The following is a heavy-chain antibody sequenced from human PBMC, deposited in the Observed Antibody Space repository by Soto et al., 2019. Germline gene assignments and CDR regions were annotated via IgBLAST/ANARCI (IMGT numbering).Heavy chain of an antibody. CDR3: VRLVGNSWLDH. J-gene: IGHJ4*02. CDR1: GDSVSSNSAV. D-gene: IGHD3-9*01. Sequence: PSQTLSLTCAISGDSVSSNSAVWIWIRQSPSRGLEWLGRTYYRSQWHYEYAVFVQSRISIDPDTSKNQFSLQLNSVTPEDTAVYYCVRLVGNSWLDHWGQGTLVTVSS. V-gene: IGHV6-1*01. CDR2: TYYRSQWHY.